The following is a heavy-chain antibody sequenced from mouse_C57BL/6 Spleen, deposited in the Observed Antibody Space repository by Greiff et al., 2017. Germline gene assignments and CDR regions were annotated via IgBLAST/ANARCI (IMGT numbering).Heavy chain of an antibody. V-gene: IGHV3-6*01. CDR2: ISYDGSN. D-gene: IGHD4-1*01. J-gene: IGHJ1*03. CDR1: GYSITSGYY. CDR3: ARDGTRGGDFDV. Sequence: VQLQQSGPGLVKPSQSLSLTCSVTGYSITSGYYWNWIRQFPGNKLEWMGYISYDGSNNYNPSPKNRISLTLDSPKNQFFLKLNSVTTEDTATYDCARDGTRGGDFDVWGTGTTVTVSA.